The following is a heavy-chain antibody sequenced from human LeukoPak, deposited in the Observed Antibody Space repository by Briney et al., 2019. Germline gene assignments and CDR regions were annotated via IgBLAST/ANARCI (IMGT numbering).Heavy chain of an antibody. D-gene: IGHD4-17*01. CDR1: GYTFTSYG. CDR2: ISAYSGDT. J-gene: IGHJ3*02. V-gene: IGHV1-18*01. Sequence: ASVKVSCKASGYTFTSYGISWVRQAPGQGLEWMGWISAYSGDTNYAQKFQGRATMTTDTSTSTAYMELRSLSSDDTAVYYCARPGDYRAFDIWGQGTMVTVSS. CDR3: ARPGDYRAFDI.